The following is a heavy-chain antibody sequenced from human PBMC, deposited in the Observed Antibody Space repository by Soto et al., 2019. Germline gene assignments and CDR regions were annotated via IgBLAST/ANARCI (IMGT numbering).Heavy chain of an antibody. J-gene: IGHJ4*02. CDR2: MSFDGNSK. V-gene: IGHV3-30-3*01. Sequence: QVQLVESGGGVVQPGTSLRLSCAASGFAISSYSMHWVRQAPGKGLEWVAAMSFDGNSKYFADSVKGRFMISRDTSKNTWSLEMESLGAGDSALYHCTRGRSVIANDDFEYWGQGTQVTVSS. CDR1: GFAISSYS. CDR3: TRGRSVIANDDFEY. D-gene: IGHD2-21*01.